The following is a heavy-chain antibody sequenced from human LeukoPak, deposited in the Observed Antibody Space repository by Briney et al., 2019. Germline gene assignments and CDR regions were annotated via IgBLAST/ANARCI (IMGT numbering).Heavy chain of an antibody. CDR3: ARSMVATLGFDY. V-gene: IGHV3-23*01. J-gene: IGHJ4*02. Sequence: PGGSLRLSCAASGFTFSSSAMSWVRQVPGKGLEWVSGISASGGSTYYADSVRGRFTISRDNSKNTLYLQMNSLRAEDTAVYYCARSMVATLGFDYWGQGTLVTVSS. CDR2: ISASGGST. CDR1: GFTFSSSA. D-gene: IGHD5-12*01.